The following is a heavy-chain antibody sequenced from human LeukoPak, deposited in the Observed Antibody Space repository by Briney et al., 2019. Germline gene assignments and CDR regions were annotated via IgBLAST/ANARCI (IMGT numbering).Heavy chain of an antibody. J-gene: IGHJ4*02. CDR2: ISWNSGSI. Sequence: GGSLRLSCAASGFTFDDYAMHWVRQAPGKGLEWVSGISWNSGSIGYADSVKGRFTISRDNAKNSLYLQMNSLRAEDTAVYYCARDLGSSWSLYYFDYWGQGTLVTVSS. CDR3: ARDLGSSWSLYYFDY. CDR1: GFTFDDYA. D-gene: IGHD6-13*01. V-gene: IGHV3-9*01.